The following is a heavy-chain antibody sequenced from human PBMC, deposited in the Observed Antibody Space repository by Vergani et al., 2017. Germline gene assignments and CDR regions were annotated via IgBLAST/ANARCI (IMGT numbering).Heavy chain of an antibody. V-gene: IGHV2-70*01. J-gene: IGHJ4*02. CDR3: ARTGGRSYYYDSSGYYLPDY. Sequence: QVTLRESGPALVKPTQTLTLTCTFSGFSLSTSGMCVSWIRQPPGKALEWLALIDWDDDKYYSTSLKTRLTISKDTSKNQVVLTMTNMDPVDTATYYCARTGGRSYYYDSSGYYLPDYWGQGTLVTVSS. CDR2: IDWDDDK. CDR1: GFSLSTSGMC. D-gene: IGHD3-22*01.